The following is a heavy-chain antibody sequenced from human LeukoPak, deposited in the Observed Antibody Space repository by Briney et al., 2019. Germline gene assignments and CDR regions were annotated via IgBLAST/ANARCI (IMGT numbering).Heavy chain of an antibody. J-gene: IGHJ4*02. V-gene: IGHV3-23*01. D-gene: IGHD6-19*01. CDR3: AKDEKTTGYSSGRYVGSGVSTAEAAFDY. CDR1: GFTFSSYA. Sequence: GGSLRLSCAASGFTFSSYAMSWVRQAPGKGLEWVSAISGNGGSTYYADSVKGRFTISRDNSKNTLYLQMNSLRAEDTAVYYCAKDEKTTGYSSGRYVGSGVSTAEAAFDYWGQGTLVTVSS. CDR2: ISGNGGST.